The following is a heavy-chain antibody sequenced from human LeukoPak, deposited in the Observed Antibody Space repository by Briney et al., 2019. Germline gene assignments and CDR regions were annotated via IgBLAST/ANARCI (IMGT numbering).Heavy chain of an antibody. CDR2: INAGNGNT. J-gene: IGHJ3*02. CDR1: GYTFTSYA. V-gene: IGHV1-3*01. Sequence: ASVKVSCKASGYTFTSYAMHWVRQAPGQRLEWMGWINAGNGNTKYSQKFQGRVTITRDTSASTAYMELSSLRSEDTAVYYCARVTKRYYDFWSGYSDYNAFDIWGQGTMVTVSS. D-gene: IGHD3-3*01. CDR3: ARVTKRYYDFWSGYSDYNAFDI.